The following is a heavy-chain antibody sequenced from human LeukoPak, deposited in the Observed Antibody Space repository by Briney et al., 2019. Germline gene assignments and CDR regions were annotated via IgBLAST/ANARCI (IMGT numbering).Heavy chain of an antibody. D-gene: IGHD1-26*01. CDR3: ARGEGTATYYYYMDV. Sequence: ASVKVSCKASGYTFTGYYIHWVRQAPGQGLEWMGWINPNSGGTNYAQKFQGRVTMTRDTSISTAYMELSRLRSDDTALYYCARGEGTATYYYYMDVWGKGTTVTISS. CDR2: INPNSGGT. CDR1: GYTFTGYY. V-gene: IGHV1-2*02. J-gene: IGHJ6*03.